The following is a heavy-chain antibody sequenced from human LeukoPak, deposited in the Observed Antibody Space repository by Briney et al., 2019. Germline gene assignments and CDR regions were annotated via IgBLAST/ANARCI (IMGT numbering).Heavy chain of an antibody. D-gene: IGHD3-9*01. V-gene: IGHV4-59*01. CDR1: GGSISSYY. Sequence: KPSETLSLTCTVSGGSISSYYWSWIRQPPGKGLEWIGYIYYSGSTNYNPSLKSRVTISVDTSKNQFSLKLSSVTAADTAVYYCARGKTYYDILTGLHYYYGMDAWGQGTTVTVSS. CDR2: IYYSGST. J-gene: IGHJ6*02. CDR3: ARGKTYYDILTGLHYYYGMDA.